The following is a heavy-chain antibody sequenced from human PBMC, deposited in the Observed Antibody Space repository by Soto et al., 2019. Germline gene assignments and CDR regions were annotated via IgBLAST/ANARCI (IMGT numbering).Heavy chain of an antibody. Sequence: QVQLVQSGAEVKKPGASVKVSCKASGYTFTGYYMHWVRQAPGQGLEWMGWISPNSGGTNYAQKFQGRVTMTRDTTISTAYMELSRLRSDDTAVYYCARDSMSGYDYHSYFYWGQGTLVTVSS. CDR1: GYTFTGYY. CDR2: ISPNSGGT. CDR3: ARDSMSGYDYHSYFY. V-gene: IGHV1-2*02. J-gene: IGHJ4*02. D-gene: IGHD5-12*01.